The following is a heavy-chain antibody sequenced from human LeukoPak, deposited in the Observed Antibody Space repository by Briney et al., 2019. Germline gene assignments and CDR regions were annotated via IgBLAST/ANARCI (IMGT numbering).Heavy chain of an antibody. Sequence: ASVKVSCKASGYTLTGYYMHWVRQAPGQGLEWMGWMNPNSGGTNYAQKFQGWVTMTRDTSISTAYMELSRLRSDDTAVYYCARESESSSWYDYWVQRTLVTVSS. CDR1: GYTLTGYY. V-gene: IGHV1-2*04. D-gene: IGHD6-13*01. J-gene: IGHJ4*02. CDR3: ARESESSSWYDY. CDR2: MNPNSGGT.